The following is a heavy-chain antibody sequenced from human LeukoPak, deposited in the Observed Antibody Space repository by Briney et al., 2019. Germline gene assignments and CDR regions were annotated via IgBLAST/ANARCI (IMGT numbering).Heavy chain of an antibody. CDR1: GYSISSGYY. CDR2: IYHSGST. J-gene: IGHJ6*02. D-gene: IGHD3-22*01. Sequence: SETLSLTCTVSGYSISSGYYWGWIRQAPGKGLEWIGSIYHSGSTYYNPSLKSRVTISVDTSKNQFSLKLSSVTAADTAVYYCARQVQYYYDSSGSLNDYYGMDVWGQGTTVTVSS. CDR3: ARQVQYYYDSSGSLNDYYGMDV. V-gene: IGHV4-38-2*02.